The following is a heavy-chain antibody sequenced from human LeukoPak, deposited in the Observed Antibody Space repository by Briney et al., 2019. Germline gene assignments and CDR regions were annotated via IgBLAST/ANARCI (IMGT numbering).Heavy chain of an antibody. J-gene: IGHJ4*02. Sequence: GGSLRLSCAASGFTFSSYAMHWVRQAPGKGLEWVAVISYDGSNKYYADSVKGRFTISRDNSKNTLYLQMNSLGAEDTAVYYCAREDTAMGPDYWGQGTLVTVSS. CDR2: ISYDGSNK. CDR3: AREDTAMGPDY. CDR1: GFTFSSYA. D-gene: IGHD5-18*01. V-gene: IGHV3-30-3*01.